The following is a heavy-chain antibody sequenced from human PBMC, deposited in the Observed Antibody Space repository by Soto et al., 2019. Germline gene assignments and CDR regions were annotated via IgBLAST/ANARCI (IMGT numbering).Heavy chain of an antibody. J-gene: IGHJ5*02. CDR3: ARGVGSGSYYHQYNWFDP. D-gene: IGHD3-10*01. V-gene: IGHV1-18*01. Sequence: QVQLVQSGAEVKKPGASVKVSCKASGYTFTNYGISWVRQAPGQGLEWMGWISAYNGNTKYAQKFQGRVTMTTDTSTSTAYMELRSLRSDDTAVYYCARGVGSGSYYHQYNWFDPWGQGTLVTVSS. CDR1: GYTFTNYG. CDR2: ISAYNGNT.